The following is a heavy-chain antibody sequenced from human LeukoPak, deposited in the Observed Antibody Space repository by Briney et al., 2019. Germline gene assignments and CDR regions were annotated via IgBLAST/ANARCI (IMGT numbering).Heavy chain of an antibody. CDR3: AKWHGDWHGFDS. D-gene: IGHD4-17*01. Sequence: SETPSLTCSVSGDSIRSYYYNWIRQPPGKGLEWIGYVSYSGSTKYNPSLNSRVTLSADTSKNHLSLRLSSVTAADSALCYCAKWHGDWHGFDSWGQGTLVTVSS. V-gene: IGHV4-59*01. CDR1: GDSIRSYY. J-gene: IGHJ4*02. CDR2: VSYSGST.